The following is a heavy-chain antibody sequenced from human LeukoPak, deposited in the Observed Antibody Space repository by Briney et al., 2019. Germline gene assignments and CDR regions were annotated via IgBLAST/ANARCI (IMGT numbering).Heavy chain of an antibody. CDR3: ARSWGVVAFDY. D-gene: IGHD3-16*01. Sequence: KPGGSLRLSCAASGFNFGDYYMSWIRQAPGKGLEWLTHISGSGSTIQYADSVKGRFIISRDNAENSLYPQMNSLRGEDTAVYYCARSWGVVAFDYWGQGTLVTVTS. V-gene: IGHV3-11*04. J-gene: IGHJ4*02. CDR2: ISGSGSTI. CDR1: GFNFGDYY.